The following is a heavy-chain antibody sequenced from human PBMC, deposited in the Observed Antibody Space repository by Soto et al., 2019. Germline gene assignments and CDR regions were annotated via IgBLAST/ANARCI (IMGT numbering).Heavy chain of an antibody. CDR3: ARDLTRFCSGGSCPFSM. CDR1: EDIFNNFG. D-gene: IGHD2-15*01. V-gene: IGHV1-18*01. Sequence: QAQLVQSGAEVKKPGASVKVACTASEDIFNNFGITWVRQAPGQGLEWLGWVSYYNGNTNYAHRLQSRIFMTTDTATSTAYLELRSLTFNDTAVYYRARDLTRFCSGGSCPFSMWGQGTQVIVSS. J-gene: IGHJ4*02. CDR2: VSYYNGNT.